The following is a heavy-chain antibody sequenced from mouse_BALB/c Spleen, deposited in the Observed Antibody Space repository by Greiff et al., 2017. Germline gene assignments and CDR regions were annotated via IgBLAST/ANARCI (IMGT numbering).Heavy chain of an antibody. D-gene: IGHD1-1*02. CDR1: GFNIKDYY. CDR3: SAYGAPWFAY. J-gene: IGHJ3*01. V-gene: IGHV14-4*02. CDR2: IDPENGDT. Sequence: VQLQQSGAELVRSGASVKLSCTASGFNIKDYYMHWVKQRPEQGLEWIGWIDPENGDTEYAPKCQGKATMTADTSANAAYLQRSSLASEDTAVYYCSAYGAPWFAYWGQGTVVTVGA.